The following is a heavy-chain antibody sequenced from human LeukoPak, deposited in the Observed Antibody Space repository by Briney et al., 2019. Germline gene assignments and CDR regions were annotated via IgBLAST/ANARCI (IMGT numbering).Heavy chain of an antibody. D-gene: IGHD2-21*02. Sequence: SQTLSLTFAISRGSVSSNNDAWNWIRQSPSRGLEWLGRTYYRSKWYNDYAVSVRSRISINPDTSKNQFSLQLNSVTPEDTAVYYCARTTVVATAITKYDVFDTWGQGTMVTVS. J-gene: IGHJ3*02. V-gene: IGHV6-1*01. CDR3: ARTTVVATAITKYDVFDT. CDR2: TYYRSKWYN. CDR1: RGSVSSNNDA.